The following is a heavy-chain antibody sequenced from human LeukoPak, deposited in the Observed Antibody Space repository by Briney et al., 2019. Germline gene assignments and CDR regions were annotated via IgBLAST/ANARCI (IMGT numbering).Heavy chain of an antibody. V-gene: IGHV1-3*01. D-gene: IGHD3-22*01. CDR2: INAGNGNT. J-gene: IGHJ4*02. CDR1: GYTFTSYA. CDR3: ARDLARYYDSSGYDY. Sequence: ASVKVSCKASGYTFTSYAMHWVRQAPGQRLEWMGWINAGNGNTKYSQKFQGRVTITRDTSASTAYMELSSLRSEDTAVYYCARDLARYYDSSGYDYWGQGTLVTVSS.